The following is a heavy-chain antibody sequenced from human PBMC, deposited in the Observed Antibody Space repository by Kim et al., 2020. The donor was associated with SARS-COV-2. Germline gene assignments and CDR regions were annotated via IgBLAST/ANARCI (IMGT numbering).Heavy chain of an antibody. D-gene: IGHD1-26*01. CDR3: ARYRDAFDI. CDR2: GST. V-gene: IGHV4-39*01. J-gene: IGHJ3*02. Sequence: GSTYYNPALKSRVTISVDTSKNQFSLKLSSVTAADTAVYYCARYRDAFDIWGQGTMVTVSS.